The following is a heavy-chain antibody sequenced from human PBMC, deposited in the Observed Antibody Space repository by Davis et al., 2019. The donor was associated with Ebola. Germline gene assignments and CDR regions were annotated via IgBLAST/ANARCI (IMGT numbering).Heavy chain of an antibody. CDR2: ISGSGGST. D-gene: IGHD2-2*01. CDR3: ATDRVYQLLLPVTNIFDY. V-gene: IGHV3-23*01. CDR1: GFTFSSHA. Sequence: GESLKTFCAASGFTFSSHAMSWVRQAPGKGPELVAAISGSGGSTYYADSVKGRFTISRDNSKNTLYLQMNSLRAEDTAVYYCATDRVYQLLLPVTNIFDYWGQGTLVTVSS. J-gene: IGHJ4*02.